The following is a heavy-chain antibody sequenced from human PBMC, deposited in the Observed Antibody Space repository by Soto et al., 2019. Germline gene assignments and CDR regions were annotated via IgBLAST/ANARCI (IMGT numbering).Heavy chain of an antibody. V-gene: IGHV1-69*06. CDR3: ATDCSGGSCYGASGMDV. D-gene: IGHD2-15*01. CDR1: GGTFGRYA. CDR2: INAGFGAT. J-gene: IGHJ6*02. Sequence: SVKVSCRASGGTFGRYAISWVRRAPGQSLEWMGQINAGFGATDLAQMFQGRVTITADKSTTTVYMELSSLRSDDTAVYYCATDCSGGSCYGASGMDVWGQGTTVTVSS.